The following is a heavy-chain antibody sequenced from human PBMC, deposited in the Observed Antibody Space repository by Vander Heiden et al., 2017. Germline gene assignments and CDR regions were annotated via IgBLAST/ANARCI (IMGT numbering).Heavy chain of an antibody. CDR2: IYYSGST. V-gene: IGHV4-39*01. D-gene: IGHD3-10*01. J-gene: IGHJ4*02. Sequence: QLQLQESGPGLVKPSETLSLTCTVSGGSISSSSYYWGWIRQPPGKGLEWIGSIYYSGSTYYNPSLKSRVTISVDTSKNQFSLKLSSETAADTAVYYCARSGSGIHDYWGQGTLVTVSS. CDR1: GGSISSSSYY. CDR3: ARSGSGIHDY.